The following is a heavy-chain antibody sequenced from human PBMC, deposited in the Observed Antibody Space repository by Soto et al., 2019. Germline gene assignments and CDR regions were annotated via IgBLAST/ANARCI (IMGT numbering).Heavy chain of an antibody. CDR1: GYSISSSNW. CDR2: IDHSGST. CDR3: ARKGNSGDGDREIDD. J-gene: IGHJ4*02. V-gene: IGHV4-28*01. Sequence: QVQLQESGPGLVKPSDTLSLTCAVSGYSISSSNWWGWIRQPPGKGLEWIGFIDHSGSTYYNPSVKSRFRMSMDTSKNQLSMKLSSVTAVDTAVYYCARKGNSGDGDREIDDWGQGTLVTVSS. D-gene: IGHD4-17*01.